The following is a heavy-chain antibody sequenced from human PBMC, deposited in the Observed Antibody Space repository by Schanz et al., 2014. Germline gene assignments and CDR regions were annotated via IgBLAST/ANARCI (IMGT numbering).Heavy chain of an antibody. Sequence: QVQLVQSGAEMKKPGASVKVSCKASGYTFTGYYMHWVRQAPGQGLEWMGWINPNSGTTNYAQKFQGWVTMTADTSTSTDYMDLRSLRSDDTGVYYCARDQSPYANSSDVRYFDYWGQGSLVTVSS. J-gene: IGHJ4*02. CDR1: GYTFTGYY. CDR2: INPNSGTT. D-gene: IGHD6-6*01. V-gene: IGHV1-2*04. CDR3: ARDQSPYANSSDVRYFDY.